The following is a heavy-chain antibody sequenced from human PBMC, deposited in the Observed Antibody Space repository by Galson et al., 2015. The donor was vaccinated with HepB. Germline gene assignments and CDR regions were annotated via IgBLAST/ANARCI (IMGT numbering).Heavy chain of an antibody. V-gene: IGHV4-59*01. CDR1: GGSISSYY. J-gene: IGHJ4*02. CDR2: IYYSGTT. CDR3: ARVIRHTDITFDY. D-gene: IGHD3-9*01. Sequence: SETLSLTCTVSGGSISSYYWSWIRQPPGKGLEWIGYIYYSGTTNYNPSLKSRVTISLDTSKNQFSLKLSSVTAADTAVYYCARVIRHTDITFDYWGQGTLVTVSS.